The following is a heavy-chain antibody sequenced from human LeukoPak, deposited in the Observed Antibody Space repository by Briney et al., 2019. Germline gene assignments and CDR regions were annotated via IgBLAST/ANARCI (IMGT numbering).Heavy chain of an antibody. D-gene: IGHD6-13*01. CDR3: ARGEAPLGSSSWGA. CDR1: GYTFTSYD. V-gene: IGHV1-8*01. Sequence: ASVKVSFKASGYTFTSYDINWVRQATGQGLEWMGWMKPNSGNTGYAQKFQGRVTMTRNTSISTAYMELSSLRSEDTAVYYCARGEAPLGSSSWGAWGQGTLVTVSS. J-gene: IGHJ4*02. CDR2: MKPNSGNT.